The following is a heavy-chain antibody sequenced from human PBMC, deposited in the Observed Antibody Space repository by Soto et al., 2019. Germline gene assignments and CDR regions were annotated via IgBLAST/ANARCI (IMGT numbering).Heavy chain of an antibody. J-gene: IGHJ4*02. CDR2: VYYDEST. CDR3: GKVLIGATRHADVDS. D-gene: IGHD2-15*01. CDR1: GFSLNSGHYY. V-gene: IGHV4-39*01. Sequence: XETLFLTCGVSGFSLNSGHYYWVWVRQSPGKGLAWIASVYYDESTYYNPSLKSRVTISIDKPRNQFSLTLKSVTAADTAVYYCGKVLIGATRHADVDSWGQGDRVTVSS.